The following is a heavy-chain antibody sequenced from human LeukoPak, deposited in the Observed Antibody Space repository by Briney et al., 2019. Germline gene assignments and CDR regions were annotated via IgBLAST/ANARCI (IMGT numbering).Heavy chain of an antibody. D-gene: IGHD3-10*01. CDR2: ISYDGSNK. CDR3: AGIFGEWDY. V-gene: IGHV3-30-3*01. Sequence: PGGSLRLSCAASGFTFSSYAMHWVRQAPGKGLEWVAVISYDGSNKYYADSVKGRFTISRDNSKNTLYLQMNSLRAEDTAVYYCAGIFGEWDYWGQGTLVTVSS. CDR1: GFTFSSYA. J-gene: IGHJ4*02.